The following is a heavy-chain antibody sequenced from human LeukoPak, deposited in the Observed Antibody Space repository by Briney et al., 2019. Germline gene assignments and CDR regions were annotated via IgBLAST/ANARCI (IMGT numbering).Heavy chain of an antibody. CDR2: ISGSGGST. V-gene: IGHV3-23*01. D-gene: IGHD3-22*01. CDR1: GFTFSSYA. J-gene: IGHJ5*02. Sequence: GGSLRLSCAASGFTFSSYAMSWVRQAPGKGLEWVSAISGSGGSTYYADSVKGRFTISRDNSKNTLYLQMNSLRAEDTAVYYCAVEADYYDSSGYPPGWFDPWGQGTLVTVSS. CDR3: AVEADYYDSSGYPPGWFDP.